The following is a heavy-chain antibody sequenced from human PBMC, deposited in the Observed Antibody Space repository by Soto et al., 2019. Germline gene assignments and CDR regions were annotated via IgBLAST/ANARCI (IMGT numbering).Heavy chain of an antibody. CDR1: GGSVSSGSYY. J-gene: IGHJ5*02. Sequence: LSLTCTVSGGSVSSGSYYWSWIRQPPGKGLEWIGYIYYSGSTNYNPSLKSRVTISVDTSKNQFSLKLSSVTAADTAVYYCARNVVRGVIPNWFDPWGQGTLVEVSS. CDR3: ARNVVRGVIPNWFDP. D-gene: IGHD3-10*01. V-gene: IGHV4-61*01. CDR2: IYYSGST.